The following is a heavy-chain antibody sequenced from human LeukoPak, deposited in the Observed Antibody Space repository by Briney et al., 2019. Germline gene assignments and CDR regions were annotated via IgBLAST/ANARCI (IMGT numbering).Heavy chain of an antibody. CDR2: IYYSGST. CDR3: ARGREQWLVRSWDY. Sequence: PSETLSLTCTVSGGSISSYYWSWIRQPPGKGLEWIGYIYYSGSTNYNPSLKSRVTISVDTSKNQFSLKLTSVTAADTAVYYCARGREQWLVRSWDYWGQGTLVTVSS. J-gene: IGHJ4*02. V-gene: IGHV4-59*01. D-gene: IGHD6-19*01. CDR1: GGSISSYY.